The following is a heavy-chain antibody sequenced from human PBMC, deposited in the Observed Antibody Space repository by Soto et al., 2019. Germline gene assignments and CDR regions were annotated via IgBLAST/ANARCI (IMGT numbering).Heavy chain of an antibody. D-gene: IGHD1-26*01. CDR3: ARASYSGSYHFDY. Sequence: GGSLRLSCAASGFTFNNYGMHWVRQAPGKGLEWVAFICSGGSYIDYTDSVKGRFTISRDNSKNSLYLQMNSLRAEDTAVYYCARASYSGSYHFDYWGQGTLVTVSS. V-gene: IGHV3-33*03. CDR1: GFTFNNYG. CDR2: ICSGGSYI. J-gene: IGHJ4*02.